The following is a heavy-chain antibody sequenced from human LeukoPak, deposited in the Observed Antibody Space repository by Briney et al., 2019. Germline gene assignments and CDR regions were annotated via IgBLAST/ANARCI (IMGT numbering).Heavy chain of an antibody. J-gene: IGHJ3*01. D-gene: IGHD4-17*01. CDR2: VYYSGST. CDR1: GGSIGTYY. V-gene: IGHV4-59*08. CDR3: ARQTITVTTGEYALDF. Sequence: SETLSLTCTVSGGSIGTYYWSWIRQPPGKGLEWIGYVYYSGSTNYNPSLKSRVTISVDTSKNKFTLKLNSVTAADTAVYYCARQTITVTTGEYALDFWGQGTMVTFSS.